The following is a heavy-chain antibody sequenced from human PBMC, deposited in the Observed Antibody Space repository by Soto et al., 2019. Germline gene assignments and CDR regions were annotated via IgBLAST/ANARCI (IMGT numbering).Heavy chain of an antibody. V-gene: IGHV3-30*03. D-gene: IGHD3-9*01. CDR1: GFTFSSYG. J-gene: IGHJ6*02. CDR3: ARVQKIIPATPYYDILTGYSRYYYYGMDV. CDR2: ISYDGSNK. Sequence: GGSLRLSCAASGFTFSSYGMHWVRQAPGKGLEWVAVISYDGSNKYYADSVKGRFTISRDNSKNTLYLQMNSLRAEDTAVYYCARVQKIIPATPYYDILTGYSRYYYYGMDVWGQGTTVTVSS.